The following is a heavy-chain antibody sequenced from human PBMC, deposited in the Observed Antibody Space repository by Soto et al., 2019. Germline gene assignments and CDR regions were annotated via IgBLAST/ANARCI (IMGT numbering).Heavy chain of an antibody. CDR2: ISYDGSNK. V-gene: IGHV3-30*18. CDR3: AKYLGSCYFDY. CDR1: GFTFSSYG. D-gene: IGHD6-13*01. Sequence: QVQLVESGGGVVQPGRSLRLSCAASGFTFSSYGMHWVRQAPGKGLEWVAVISYDGSNKYYADSVKGRFTISRDNSNNTLYLKMNGLKAEDTAVYYCAKYLGSCYFDYGGQGTLVTVSS. J-gene: IGHJ4*02.